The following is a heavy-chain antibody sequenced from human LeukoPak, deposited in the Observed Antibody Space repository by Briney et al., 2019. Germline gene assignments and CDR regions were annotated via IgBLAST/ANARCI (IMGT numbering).Heavy chain of an antibody. J-gene: IGHJ4*02. CDR1: GFTFSSYG. V-gene: IGHV3-30*18. Sequence: PGGSLRLSCAASGFTFSSYGMHWVRQAPGKGLEWVAVISYDGSNKYYADSVKGRFTISRGNSKNTLYPQMNSLRAEDTAVYYCAKDGHYDSSGYYGVFDYWGQGTLVTVSS. CDR3: AKDGHYDSSGYYGVFDY. D-gene: IGHD3-22*01. CDR2: ISYDGSNK.